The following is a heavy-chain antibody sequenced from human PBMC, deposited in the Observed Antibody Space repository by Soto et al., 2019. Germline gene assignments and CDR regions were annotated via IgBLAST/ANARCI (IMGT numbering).Heavy chain of an antibody. CDR2: ISWNSGSI. D-gene: IGHD4-17*01. Sequence: EVQLVESGGGLVQPGRSLRLSCAASGFTFDDYAMHWVRQAPGKGLEWVSGISWNSGSIGYADSVKGRFTISRDNAKNSLYLQMNSLRAEDTALYYCAKGNDYGDRSDIDYWGQGTLVTVSS. CDR3: AKGNDYGDRSDIDY. CDR1: GFTFDDYA. J-gene: IGHJ4*02. V-gene: IGHV3-9*01.